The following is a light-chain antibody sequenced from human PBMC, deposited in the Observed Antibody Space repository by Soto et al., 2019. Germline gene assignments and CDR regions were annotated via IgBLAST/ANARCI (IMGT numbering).Light chain of an antibody. V-gene: IGKV2-28*01. Sequence: EIVMTQSPLSLPVTPGEPASISCRSSQSLLHSNGYTYLDWYLQKPGQSPQLLIYWGSNRASGVPDRFSGSGSGTDFTLKISRVEAEDVGVYYCMQALQTPRTFGPGTKVDIK. CDR2: WGS. CDR1: QSLLHSNGYTY. J-gene: IGKJ3*01. CDR3: MQALQTPRT.